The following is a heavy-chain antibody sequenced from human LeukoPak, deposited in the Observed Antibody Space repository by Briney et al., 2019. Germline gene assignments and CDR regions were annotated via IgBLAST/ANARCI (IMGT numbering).Heavy chain of an antibody. CDR1: GFTFSSYG. Sequence: GGSLRLSCAASGFTFSSYGMHWVRQAPGKGLEWVAFIRYDGSNKYYADSVKGRFTISRDNSKNTLYLQMNSLRAEDTAVYYCAKEDYCGGGSCYSAGWRYYYYMDVWGRGTAVTVSS. CDR2: IRYDGSNK. J-gene: IGHJ6*03. D-gene: IGHD2-15*01. V-gene: IGHV3-30*02. CDR3: AKEDYCGGGSCYSAGWRYYYYMDV.